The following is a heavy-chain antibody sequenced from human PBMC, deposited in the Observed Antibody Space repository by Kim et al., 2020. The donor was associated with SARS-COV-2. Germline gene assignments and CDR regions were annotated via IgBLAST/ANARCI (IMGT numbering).Heavy chain of an antibody. J-gene: IGHJ6*02. CDR2: GST. Sequence: GSTYYNPSLKSRVTISVDTSKNQFSLKLSSVTAADTAVYYCARDGYGMDVWGQGTTVTVSS. V-gene: IGHV4-31*02. CDR3: ARDGYGMDV.